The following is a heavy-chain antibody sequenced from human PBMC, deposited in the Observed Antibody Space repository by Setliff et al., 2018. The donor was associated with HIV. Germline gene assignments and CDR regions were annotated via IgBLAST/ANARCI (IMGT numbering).Heavy chain of an antibody. V-gene: IGHV1-18*01. J-gene: IGHJ4*02. Sequence: ASVKVSCKASGDTNPSDAISWVRQAPGQGLEWMGWISGYNGNTKYAQNMQGRVTMTTDTSTTTAYMELRSLRSDDTAVYYCARSGPQTTWYFDRSGYSHNYWGQGTLVTVSS. CDR1: GDTNPSDA. CDR2: ISGYNGNT. CDR3: ARSGPQTTWYFDRSGYSHNY. D-gene: IGHD3-22*01.